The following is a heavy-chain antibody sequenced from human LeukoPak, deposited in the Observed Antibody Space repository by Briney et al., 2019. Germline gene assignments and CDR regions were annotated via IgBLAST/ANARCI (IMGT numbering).Heavy chain of an antibody. CDR3: AKRVGRYYYGSRSYYKGGFDY. CDR2: MNPNSGAT. D-gene: IGHD3-10*01. V-gene: IGHV1-8*01. J-gene: IGHJ4*02. Sequence: ASVKVSCKASGYTFTSYDINWLRQATGQGPEWMGWMNPNSGATGYAQKFQGRVTMTRSTSINTAYMELSSLRSEDTAVYYCAKRVGRYYYGSRSYYKGGFDYWGQGTLVTVSS. CDR1: GYTFTSYD.